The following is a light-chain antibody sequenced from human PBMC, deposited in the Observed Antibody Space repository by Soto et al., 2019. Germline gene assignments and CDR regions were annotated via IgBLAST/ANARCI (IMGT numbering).Light chain of an antibody. CDR1: QGISNY. V-gene: IGKV1-27*01. Sequence: DIQMTQSPSSLSASVGDRVTIACRASQGISNYLAWYQQKPGEVPKVLIYAASTLQSGVPSRFSGSGSGTDFTLTISSLQPEDVGTYYCQKYNNDPHTFGPGTKVDIK. CDR2: AAS. J-gene: IGKJ3*01. CDR3: QKYNNDPHT.